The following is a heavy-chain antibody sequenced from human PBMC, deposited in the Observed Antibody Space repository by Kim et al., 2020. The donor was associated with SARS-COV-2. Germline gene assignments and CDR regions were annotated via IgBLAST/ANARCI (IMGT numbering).Heavy chain of an antibody. CDR1: GFTFSSYA. J-gene: IGHJ4*02. V-gene: IGHV3-33*06. CDR2: IWYDGSNK. Sequence: GGSLRLSCAASGFTFSSYAMHWVRQAPGKGLEWVAVIWYDGSNKYYADSVKGRFTISRDNSKNTLYLQMNSLRAEDTAVYYCAKDSEYSSGWAPRGYFDYWGQGTLVTVSS. CDR3: AKDSEYSSGWAPRGYFDY. D-gene: IGHD6-19*01.